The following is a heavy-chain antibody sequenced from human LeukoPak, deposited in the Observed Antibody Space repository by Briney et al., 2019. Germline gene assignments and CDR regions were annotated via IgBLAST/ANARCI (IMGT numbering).Heavy chain of an antibody. Sequence: GGSLRLSCAASGFTFSTYGMSWVRQAPGKGLEWVSAISSSGYSTYYADSVKGRFIISRDNSKNSLYLQMNSLRAEDTAVYYCARAGGYCSSTSCYPMRAYYYYYYMDVWGKGTTVTVSS. D-gene: IGHD2-2*01. V-gene: IGHV3-23*01. CDR3: ARAGGYCSSTSCYPMRAYYYYYYMDV. CDR2: ISSSGYST. J-gene: IGHJ6*03. CDR1: GFTFSTYG.